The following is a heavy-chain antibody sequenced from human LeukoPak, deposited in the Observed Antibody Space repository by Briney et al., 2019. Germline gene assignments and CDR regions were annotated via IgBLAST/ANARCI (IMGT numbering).Heavy chain of an antibody. CDR2: ISSSSSYT. V-gene: IGHV3-11*06. J-gene: IGHJ5*02. CDR3: ARGGDTTGTTGWFDP. D-gene: IGHD1-1*01. CDR1: GFTFSDYY. Sequence: PGGSPRLSCAASGFTFSDYYMSWIRQAPGKGLEWVSYISSSSSYTNYADSVKGRFTISRDNAKNSLYLQMNSLRAEDTAVYYCARGGDTTGTTGWFDPWGQGTLVTVSS.